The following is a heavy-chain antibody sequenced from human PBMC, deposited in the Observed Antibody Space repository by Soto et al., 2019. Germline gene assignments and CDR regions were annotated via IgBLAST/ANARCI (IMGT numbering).Heavy chain of an antibody. J-gene: IGHJ4*02. D-gene: IGHD6-19*01. Sequence: GGSLRLSCAASGFTFSSYGMHWVRQAPGKGLEWVAVISYDGSNKYYADSVKGRFTISRDNSKNTLYLQMNSLRAEDTAVYYCAKDTAQYLVAVAGSGDYWGQGTLVTVSS. CDR1: GFTFSSYG. V-gene: IGHV3-30*18. CDR2: ISYDGSNK. CDR3: AKDTAQYLVAVAGSGDY.